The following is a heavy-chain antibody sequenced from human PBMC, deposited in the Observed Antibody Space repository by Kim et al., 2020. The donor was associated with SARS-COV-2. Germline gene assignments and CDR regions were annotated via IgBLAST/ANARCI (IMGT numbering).Heavy chain of an antibody. CDR2: IHFSGST. V-gene: IGHV4-31*03. D-gene: IGHD6-6*01. CDR1: GDSISSGDDY. J-gene: IGHJ4*02. CDR3: ARADLSSSPSFDY. Sequence: SETPSLTCNVSGDSISSGDDYWSWIRQHPGKGLEWIGYIHFSGSTYYNPSLKSRLTMSVDTSKNQFSLKLTSVTAADTAMYYCARADLSSSPSFDYWGQGTLVTVSS.